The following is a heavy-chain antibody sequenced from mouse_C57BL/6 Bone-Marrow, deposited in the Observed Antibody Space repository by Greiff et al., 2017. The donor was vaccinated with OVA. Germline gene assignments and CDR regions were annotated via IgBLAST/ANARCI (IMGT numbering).Heavy chain of an antibody. CDR1: GYTFTSYG. CDR2: IYPRSGNT. Sequence: VQLQQSGAELARPGASVKLSCKASGYTFTSYGISWVKQRTGQGLEWIGEIYPRSGNTYYNEKFKGKATLTADKSSSTAYMELRSLTSEDSAVYFCARRDYGSRAYWGQGTLVTVSA. J-gene: IGHJ3*01. V-gene: IGHV1-81*01. D-gene: IGHD1-1*01. CDR3: ARRDYGSRAY.